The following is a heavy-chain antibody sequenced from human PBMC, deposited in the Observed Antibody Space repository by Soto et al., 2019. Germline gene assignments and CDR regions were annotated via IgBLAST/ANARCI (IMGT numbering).Heavy chain of an antibody. D-gene: IGHD5-12*01. J-gene: IGHJ4*02. CDR2: ISSDGSNK. Sequence: PGGSLILSWAASEFTFRNYCRGWVRQAPGKGLEWVAVISSDGSNKYYADSVKGRFTISRDNSKNTLYQQMNSLRAEDTAVYYCAKDPNIVATTVADYWGQGTLVTVSS. CDR3: AKDPNIVATTVADY. V-gene: IGHV3-30*18. CDR1: EFTFRNYC.